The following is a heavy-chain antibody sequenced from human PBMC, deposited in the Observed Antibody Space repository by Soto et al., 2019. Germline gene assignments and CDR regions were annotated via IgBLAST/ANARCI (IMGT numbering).Heavy chain of an antibody. CDR1: GFTFSNYG. J-gene: IGHJ4*02. D-gene: IGHD1-1*01. CDR2: IASDGRTE. Sequence: GGSLRLSCAASGFTFSNYGMHWVRQAPGRGLEWVTIIASDGRTEYYADSVRGRFTISRDNSKNTLYLQMNYLRGEDTAVYYCARKPETGTTVPFDYWGQGTLVTVSS. CDR3: ARKPETGTTVPFDY. V-gene: IGHV3-30*03.